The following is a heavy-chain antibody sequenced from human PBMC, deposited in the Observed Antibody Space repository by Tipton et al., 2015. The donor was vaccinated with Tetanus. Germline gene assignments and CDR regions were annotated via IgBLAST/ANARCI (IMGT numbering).Heavy chain of an antibody. CDR1: GLSFSSYT. CDR2: MKQDGSEI. Sequence: SLRLSCVASGLSFSSYTMSWVRQAPGKGLEWVATMKQDGSEIKYVDSVTGRFTISRDNAKNSLYLQLNSLRAEDTAVYYCARGGSYSYGPRGFDLWGRGTLVTVSS. V-gene: IGHV3-7*03. D-gene: IGHD5-18*01. J-gene: IGHJ2*01. CDR3: ARGGSYSYGPRGFDL.